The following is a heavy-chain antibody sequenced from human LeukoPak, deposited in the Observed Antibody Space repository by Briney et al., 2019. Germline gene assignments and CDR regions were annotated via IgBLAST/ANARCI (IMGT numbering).Heavy chain of an antibody. D-gene: IGHD6-13*01. J-gene: IGHJ4*02. Sequence: ASVKVSCKASGGTFRSYAVNWVRQAPGQGLEWVGAIIPILSTTNYTQKFQGRVTITADESTSTAYMVLNSLRPDDTAVYYCARESGSSLYYLDSWGQRTLITVSS. CDR1: GGTFRSYA. CDR2: IIPILSTT. V-gene: IGHV1-69*13. CDR3: ARESGSSLYYLDS.